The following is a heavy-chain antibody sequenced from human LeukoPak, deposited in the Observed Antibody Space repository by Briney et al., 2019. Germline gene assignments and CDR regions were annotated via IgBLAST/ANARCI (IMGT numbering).Heavy chain of an antibody. CDR3: AKGGRGSADAFDI. CDR2: FYYSGST. J-gene: IGHJ3*02. CDR1: GGSIASGDYY. D-gene: IGHD2-15*01. V-gene: IGHV4-61*08. Sequence: SETLSLTCTVSGGSIASGDYYWSWIRQPPGKGLEWIGYFYYSGSTNYNPSLESRVTISVDTSKNQFSLKLSSVTAADTAVYYCAKGGRGSADAFDIWGQGTMVTVSS.